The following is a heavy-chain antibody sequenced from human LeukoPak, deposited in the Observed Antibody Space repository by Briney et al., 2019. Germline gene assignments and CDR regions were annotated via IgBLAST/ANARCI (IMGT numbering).Heavy chain of an antibody. V-gene: IGHV3-7*01. Sequence: GGSLRLSCAASGFTFSNYWMSWVRQAPGKGLEWVANIKEDGSEKYYVDSVKGRFTISRDNAKNSLYLQMNSLRAEDTAVYYCARGIAVRSFHIWGQGTMVTVSS. D-gene: IGHD6-6*01. CDR1: GFTFSNYW. CDR2: IKEDGSEK. CDR3: ARGIAVRSFHI. J-gene: IGHJ3*02.